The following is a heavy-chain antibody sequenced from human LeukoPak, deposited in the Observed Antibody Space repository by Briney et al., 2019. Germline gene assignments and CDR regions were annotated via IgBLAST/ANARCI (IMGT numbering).Heavy chain of an antibody. D-gene: IGHD6-19*01. J-gene: IGHJ4*02. CDR3: ARETVAGTFDY. V-gene: IGHV3-11*01. CDR2: TSPSGDII. Sequence: GGSLRLSCTASGFTFSDYYISWIRQAPGKGLEWVSHTSPSGDIISYADSVKGRFIISRDYAKESLHLQMNSLRVEYSAVYYCARETVAGTFDYWGQGTQVTVSS. CDR1: GFTFSDYY.